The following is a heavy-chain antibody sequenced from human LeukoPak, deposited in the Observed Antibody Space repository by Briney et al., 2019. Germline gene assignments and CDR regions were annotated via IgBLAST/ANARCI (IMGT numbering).Heavy chain of an antibody. V-gene: IGHV4-59*01. CDR3: ARVRFLEWLRVFDC. D-gene: IGHD3-3*01. J-gene: IGHJ4*02. CDR2: IYYSGST. Sequence: PSETLSLTCTVSGGSISSYYWSWIRQPPGKGLEWIGYIYYSGSTNYNPSLTSRVTISVDTSKNQFSLKLSSVTAADTAVYYCARVRFLEWLRVFDCWGQGTLVTVSS. CDR1: GGSISSYY.